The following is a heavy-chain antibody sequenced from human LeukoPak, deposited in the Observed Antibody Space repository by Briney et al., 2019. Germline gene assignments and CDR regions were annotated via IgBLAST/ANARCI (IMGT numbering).Heavy chain of an antibody. CDR2: INHSGST. V-gene: IGHV4-34*01. CDR1: GGSFSGYY. D-gene: IGHD5-18*01. CDR3: AREAYSYGFVDY. J-gene: IGHJ4*02. Sequence: PSETLSLTCAVYGGSFSGYYWSWIRQPPGKGLEWIGEINHSGSTNYNPSLKSRVTISVDTSKNQFSLKLSSVTAADTAVYYCAREAYSYGFVDYWGQGTLVTVSS.